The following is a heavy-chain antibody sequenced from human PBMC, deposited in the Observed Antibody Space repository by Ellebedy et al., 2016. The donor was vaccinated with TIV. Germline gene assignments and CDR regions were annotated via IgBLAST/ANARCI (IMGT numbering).Heavy chain of an antibody. CDR2: IYYSGST. V-gene: IGHV4-59*01. J-gene: IGHJ3*02. Sequence: SETLSLXXTVSGGSISSYYWSWIRQPPGKGLEWIGYIYYSGSTNYNPSLKSRVTISVDTSKNQFSLKLSSVTAADTAVYYCARVCSSTSCYDAFDIWGQGTMVTVSS. CDR1: GGSISSYY. CDR3: ARVCSSTSCYDAFDI. D-gene: IGHD2-2*01.